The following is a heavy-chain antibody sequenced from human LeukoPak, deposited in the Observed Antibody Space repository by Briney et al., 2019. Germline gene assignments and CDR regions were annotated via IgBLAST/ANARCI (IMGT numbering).Heavy chain of an antibody. CDR1: GFTFSTYD. J-gene: IGHJ4*02. V-gene: IGHV3-13*01. D-gene: IGHD3-22*01. CDR2: IGTAGDT. CDR3: ARVRYYYDSSGYSSPYYFDY. Sequence: GGSLRLSCAASGFTFSTYDMHWVRQATGEGLEWVSDIGTAGDTYYPGSVKGRFTISRENATNSLYLQMNSLRAEDTAVYYCARVRYYYDSSGYSSPYYFDYWGQGTLVTVSS.